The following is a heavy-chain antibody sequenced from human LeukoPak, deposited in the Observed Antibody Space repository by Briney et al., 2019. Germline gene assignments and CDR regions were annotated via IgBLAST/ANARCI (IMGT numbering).Heavy chain of an antibody. CDR3: ARGRHEGDY. CDR1: GFDFSNYG. CDR2: IWYDGSYK. V-gene: IGHV3-33*01. Sequence: GGSLRLSCAASGFDFSNYGMHWIRQAPGKGLEWVAVIWYDGSYKYYAESVKGRFTISRDNAENTLYLQMNSLRTEDTAIYYCARGRHEGDYWGQGTLVTVSS. J-gene: IGHJ4*02.